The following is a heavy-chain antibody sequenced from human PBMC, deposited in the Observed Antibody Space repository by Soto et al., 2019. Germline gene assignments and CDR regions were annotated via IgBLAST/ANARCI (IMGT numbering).Heavy chain of an antibody. J-gene: IGHJ6*02. CDR3: ARQSTRGLYYYGMDV. Sequence: ESLKISCTGSGYSFTSYWIGWVRQMPGKGLEWMGIIYPGDSDTRYSPSFQGQVTISADKSISTAYLQWSSLKASDTAMYYCARQSTRGLYYYGMDVWGQGTTVTVSS. CDR2: IYPGDSDT. CDR1: GYSFTSYW. V-gene: IGHV5-51*01. D-gene: IGHD2-2*01.